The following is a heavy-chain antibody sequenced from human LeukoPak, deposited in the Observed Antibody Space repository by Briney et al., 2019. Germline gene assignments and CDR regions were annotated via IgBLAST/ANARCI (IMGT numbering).Heavy chain of an antibody. J-gene: IGHJ6*02. Sequence: TSETLSLTCTVSGGSMINSYWSWIRQPPGQGLEWVGFIYYSGTPTYSPSLKSRLTMSVDTSKNQFSMKLTSVTAADTAVYYCARVITIFGVDLYGMDVWGQGTTVTVSS. CDR3: ARVITIFGVDLYGMDV. D-gene: IGHD3-3*01. CDR1: GGSMINSY. CDR2: IYYSGTP. V-gene: IGHV4-59*01.